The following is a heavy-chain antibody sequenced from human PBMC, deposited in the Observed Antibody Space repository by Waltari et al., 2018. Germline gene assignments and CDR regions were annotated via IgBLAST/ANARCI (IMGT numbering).Heavy chain of an antibody. CDR3: ARHGAGTPSYYDILTGYSPYYYYYGMDV. V-gene: IGHV4-39*01. J-gene: IGHJ6*02. CDR2: IYYSGST. CDR1: GGSISSSSYY. D-gene: IGHD3-9*01. Sequence: QLQLQESGPGLVKPSETLSLTCTVSGGSISSSSYYWGWIRQPPGKGLEWIGSIYYSGSTYYNPALKSRVTISVDTSKNQFSLKLSSVTAADTAVYYCARHGAGTPSYYDILTGYSPYYYYYGMDVWGQGTTVTVSS.